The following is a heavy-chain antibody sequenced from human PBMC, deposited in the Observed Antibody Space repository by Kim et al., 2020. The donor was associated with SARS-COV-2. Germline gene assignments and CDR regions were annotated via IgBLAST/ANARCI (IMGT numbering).Heavy chain of an antibody. CDR3: AREGSGVVIGPGLYNWFDP. V-gene: IGHV1-3*01. J-gene: IGHJ5*02. CDR2: INAGNGNT. D-gene: IGHD3-10*01. CDR1: GYTFTSYA. Sequence: ASVKVSCKASGYTFTSYAMHWVRQAPGQRLEWMGWINAGNGNTKYSQKFQGRVTITRDTSASTAYMELSSLRSEDTAVYYCAREGSGVVIGPGLYNWFDPWGQGTLVTVSS.